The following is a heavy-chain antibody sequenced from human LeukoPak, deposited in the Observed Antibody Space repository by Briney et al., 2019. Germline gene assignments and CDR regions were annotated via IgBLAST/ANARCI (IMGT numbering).Heavy chain of an antibody. CDR2: IYHSGST. J-gene: IGHJ4*02. Sequence: TSGTLSLTCAVSGGSISSSNWWSWVRQPPGKGLEWIGEIYHSGSTNYNPSLKSRVTISVDTSKTQFSLKLSSVTAADTAVYYCARSRLHPIIFDCWGQGTLVTVSS. V-gene: IGHV4-4*02. CDR3: ARSRLHPIIFDC. D-gene: IGHD5-24*01. CDR1: GGSISSSNW.